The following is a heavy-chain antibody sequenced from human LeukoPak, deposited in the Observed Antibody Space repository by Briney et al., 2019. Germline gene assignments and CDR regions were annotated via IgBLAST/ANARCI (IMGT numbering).Heavy chain of an antibody. D-gene: IGHD3-10*01. CDR2: INPNSGGT. Sequence: ASVKVSCKASGYTFTGYYMHWVRQAPGQGLEWMGWINPNSGGTNYAQKFQGWVTMTRDTSISTAYMELSGLRSDDTAVYYCARTYGSGMNWFDPWGQGTLVTVSS. CDR3: ARTYGSGMNWFDP. V-gene: IGHV1-2*04. CDR1: GYTFTGYY. J-gene: IGHJ5*02.